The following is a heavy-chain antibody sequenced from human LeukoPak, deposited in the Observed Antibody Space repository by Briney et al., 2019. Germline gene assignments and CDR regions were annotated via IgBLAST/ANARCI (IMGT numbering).Heavy chain of an antibody. J-gene: IGHJ4*02. CDR2: MNPNSGNT. CDR1: GYTFTSYD. V-gene: IGHV1-8*01. D-gene: IGHD3-10*01. CDR3: ARVNTMVLGVIGY. Sequence: ASVKVSCKASGYTFTSYDINWVRQATGQGLEWMGWMNPNSGNTGYAQKFQGRVTMTRNTSISTAYMELSSLRSEDTAVYYCARVNTMVLGVIGYWGQGTLVTVSS.